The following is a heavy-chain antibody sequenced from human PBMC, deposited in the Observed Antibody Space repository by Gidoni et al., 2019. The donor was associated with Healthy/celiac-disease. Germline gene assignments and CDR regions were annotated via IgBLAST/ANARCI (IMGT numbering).Heavy chain of an antibody. CDR2: INHSGST. V-gene: IGHV4-34*01. Sequence: QVQLQQWGAGLLKPSETLSLTCAVYGGSFSGYYWSWIRQPPGKGREWIGEINHSGSTNYNPSLKSRVTISVDTSKNQFSLKLSSVTAADTAVYYCARNSRRRGYSSGWSSGNAFDIWGQGTMVTVSS. CDR1: GGSFSGYY. D-gene: IGHD6-19*01. J-gene: IGHJ3*02. CDR3: ARNSRRRGYSSGWSSGNAFDI.